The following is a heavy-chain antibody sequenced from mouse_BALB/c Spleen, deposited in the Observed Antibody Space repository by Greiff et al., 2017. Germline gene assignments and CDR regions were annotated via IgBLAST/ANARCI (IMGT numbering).Heavy chain of an antibody. CDR1: GYSITSDYA. D-gene: IGHD2-4*01. CDR3: ARSYDYDAWFAY. V-gene: IGHV3-2*02. CDR2: ISYSGST. J-gene: IGHJ3*01. Sequence: EVQLQQSGPGLVKPSQSLSLTCTVTGYSITSDYAWNWIRQFPGNKLEWMGYISYSGSTSYNPSLKSRISITRDTSKNQFFLQLNSVTTEDTATYYCARSYDYDAWFAYWGQGTLVTVSA.